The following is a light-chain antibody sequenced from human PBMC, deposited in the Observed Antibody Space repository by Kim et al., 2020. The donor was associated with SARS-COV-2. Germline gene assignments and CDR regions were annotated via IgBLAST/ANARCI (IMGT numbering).Light chain of an antibody. J-gene: IGKJ4*01. CDR2: AAS. CDR1: QGISSY. Sequence: ASVGDRVTITYRASQGISSYLAWYQQKPGKAPKLLIYAASTLQSGVPSRFSGSGSGTEFTLTISSLQPEDFATYYCQQLNSYPRLTFGGGTKLEI. CDR3: QQLNSYPRLT. V-gene: IGKV1-9*01.